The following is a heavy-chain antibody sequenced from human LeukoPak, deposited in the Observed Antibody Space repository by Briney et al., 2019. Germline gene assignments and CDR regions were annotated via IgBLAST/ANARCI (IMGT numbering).Heavy chain of an antibody. CDR2: ISAFNGNT. V-gene: IGHV1-18*01. CDR3: ARGYQTSYYDRSGYLTYFDY. D-gene: IGHD3-22*01. J-gene: IGHJ4*02. Sequence: VASVKVSCKASGYTFTSYGITWVRQAPGQGLEWMGWISAFNGNTNYAQKFQGRVTMTTDTSTKIAYMERRSLRSDDTAVYYCARGYQTSYYDRSGYLTYFDYWGQGTLVTVSS. CDR1: GYTFTSYG.